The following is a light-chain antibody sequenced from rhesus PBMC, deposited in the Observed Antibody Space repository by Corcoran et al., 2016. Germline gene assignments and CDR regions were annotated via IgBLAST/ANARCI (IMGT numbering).Light chain of an antibody. CDR2: TAS. V-gene: IGKV1-44*02. CDR3: PQHTSHPFT. J-gene: IGKJ3*01. Sequence: DIQMTQSPSSLSASVGDRVTITCRASQTINKYVAWYQQKPGKVPKLRIYTASILESGVPSRFSGSGSGTEFTLTIRGLQPEDFATYYCPQHTSHPFTFGPGTKLDFK. CDR1: QTINKY.